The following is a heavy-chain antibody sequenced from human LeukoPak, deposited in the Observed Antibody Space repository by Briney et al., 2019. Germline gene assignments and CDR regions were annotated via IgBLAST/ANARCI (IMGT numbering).Heavy chain of an antibody. CDR3: ARDARRLAPPVNWFDP. V-gene: IGHV1-2*02. CDR2: INPNSGGT. D-gene: IGHD3-16*01. Sequence: ASVTVSCKASGYTFTGYYMHWVRQAPGQGLEWMGWINPNSGGTNYAQKFQGRVTMTRDTSISTAYMELSRLRSDDTAVYYCARDARRLAPPVNWFDPWGQGTLVTVSS. J-gene: IGHJ5*02. CDR1: GYTFTGYY.